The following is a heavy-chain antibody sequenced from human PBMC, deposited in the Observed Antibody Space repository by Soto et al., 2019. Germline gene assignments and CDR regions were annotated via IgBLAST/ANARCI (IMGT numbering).Heavy chain of an antibody. CDR3: AGYCSSISCTPFHGYS. V-gene: IGHV3-7*03. D-gene: IGHD2-2*01. Sequence: PGWSLRLSCAASGFTLSNYWMSCLRPAPGKGLEWVPNIKQDENEQYYVDSVKGRFTISRDNAKSSLYLQMNSLRAEDTAVYYCAGYCSSISCTPFHGYSWGQGTLVTV. J-gene: IGHJ4*02. CDR2: IKQDENEQ. CDR1: GFTLSNYW.